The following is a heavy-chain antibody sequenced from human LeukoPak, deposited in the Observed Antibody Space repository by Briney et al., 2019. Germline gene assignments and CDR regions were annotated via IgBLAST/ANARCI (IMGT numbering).Heavy chain of an antibody. CDR1: GYTFSSYW. V-gene: IGHV3-74*01. Sequence: GGSLRLSCAASGYTFSSYWMHWVRQVPGKGLVWVSRISNDGSTTIYADSVKGRFTISRDNAENTLYLQMNSLRVEDTAVYYCTRRVSTTRWFDPWGQGTLVTVSS. CDR2: ISNDGSTT. D-gene: IGHD2-15*01. J-gene: IGHJ5*02. CDR3: TRRVSTTRWFDP.